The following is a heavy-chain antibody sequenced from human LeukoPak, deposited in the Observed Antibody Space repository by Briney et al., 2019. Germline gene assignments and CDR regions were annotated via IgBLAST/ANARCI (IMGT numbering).Heavy chain of an antibody. CDR2: IYTSGST. CDR1: GGSISSYY. V-gene: IGHV4-4*07. CDR3: ARDRGPYCSSTSCYNWFDP. D-gene: IGHD2-2*01. J-gene: IGHJ5*02. Sequence: PSETLSLTCTGSGGSISSYYWSWIRQPAGKGLEWIGRIYTSGSTNYNPSLKSRVTMSVDTSKNQFSLKLSSVTAADTAVYYCARDRGPYCSSTSCYNWFDPWGQGTLVTVSS.